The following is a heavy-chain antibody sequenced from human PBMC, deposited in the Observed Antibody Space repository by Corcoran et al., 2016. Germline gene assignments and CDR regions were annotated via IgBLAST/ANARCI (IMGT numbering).Heavy chain of an antibody. J-gene: IGHJ4*02. V-gene: IGHV3-74*01. CDR2: ISSGGSNT. CDR3: EEDGDGI. CDR1: GFTFSIYC. D-gene: IGHD1-26*01. Sequence: EVQLVESGGGLVQPGGSLRLSCAASGFTFSIYCMHWVRHPPGKGLVWVSRISSGGSNTNYADSVKGRFTISRDNAKNTLYLQMNSLRDEDTAVYYCEEDGDGIWGQGTLVTVSS.